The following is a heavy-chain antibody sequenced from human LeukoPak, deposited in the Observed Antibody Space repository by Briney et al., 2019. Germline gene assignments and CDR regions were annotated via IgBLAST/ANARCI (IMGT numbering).Heavy chain of an antibody. CDR2: IYYSGST. D-gene: IGHD6-13*01. Sequence: SETLSLTCAVYGGSFSGYYWSWIRQPPGKGLGWIGYIYYSGSTNYNPSLKSRVTISVDTSKNQFSLKLSSVTAADTAVYYCAAAAGTFDYWGQGTLVTVSS. J-gene: IGHJ4*02. CDR1: GGSFSGYY. CDR3: AAAAGTFDY. V-gene: IGHV4-59*01.